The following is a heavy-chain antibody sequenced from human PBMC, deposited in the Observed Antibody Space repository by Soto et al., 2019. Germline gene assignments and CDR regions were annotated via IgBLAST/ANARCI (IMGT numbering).Heavy chain of an antibody. V-gene: IGHV4-59*08. D-gene: IGHD4-17*01. CDR3: ARHETDYGDNVYRY. Sequence: SETLSLTCTVSGGSISSYYWSWIRQPPGKGLEWIGYIYYSGSTNYNPSLKSRVTISVDTSKNQFSLKLSSVTAADTAVYYCARHETDYGDNVYRYWGQGTLVTVS. J-gene: IGHJ4*02. CDR2: IYYSGST. CDR1: GGSISSYY.